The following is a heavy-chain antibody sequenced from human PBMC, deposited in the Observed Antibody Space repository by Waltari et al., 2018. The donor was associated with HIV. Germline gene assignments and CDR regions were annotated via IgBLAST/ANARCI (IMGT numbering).Heavy chain of an antibody. Sequence: QVQLVQSGAEVKKPGASVKVSCKASGYTFTSYGISWVRQAPGQGLEWMGWISAYNGNTNYAQKLQGRVTMTTDTSTSTAYMELRSLRSDDTAVYYCARDKGITMVRGVIIRTLSGMDVWGQGTTVTVSS. CDR1: GYTFTSYG. V-gene: IGHV1-18*01. J-gene: IGHJ6*02. CDR3: ARDKGITMVRGVIIRTLSGMDV. CDR2: ISAYNGNT. D-gene: IGHD3-10*01.